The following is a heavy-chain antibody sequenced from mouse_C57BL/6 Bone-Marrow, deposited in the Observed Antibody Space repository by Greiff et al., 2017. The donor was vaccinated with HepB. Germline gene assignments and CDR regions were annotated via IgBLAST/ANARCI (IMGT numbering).Heavy chain of an antibody. Sequence: DVQLVESGGGLVKPGGSLKLSCAASGFTFSDYGMHWVRQAPEKGLEWVAYISSGSSTIYFADTVKGRFTISRDNAKNTLFLQMTSLRSEDTAMYYCARAYYYSSSPFAYWGQGTLVTVSA. J-gene: IGHJ3*01. CDR2: ISSGSSTI. D-gene: IGHD1-1*01. CDR1: GFTFSDYG. V-gene: IGHV5-17*01. CDR3: ARAYYYSSSPFAY.